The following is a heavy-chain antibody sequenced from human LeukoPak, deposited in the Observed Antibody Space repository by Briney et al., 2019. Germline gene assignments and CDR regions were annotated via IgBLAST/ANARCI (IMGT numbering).Heavy chain of an antibody. Sequence: GGSLRLSCAASGFTFSSYWMTWVRQAPGKGREWVANIKQDGSEKNYVDSVKGRFTISRDNVKNLLYLQMNSLRAEETAVYYCVRGYRSAYDYWGQGTLVTVSS. V-gene: IGHV3-7*01. CDR2: IKQDGSEK. CDR3: VRGYRSAYDY. CDR1: GFTFSSYW. D-gene: IGHD5-18*01. J-gene: IGHJ4*02.